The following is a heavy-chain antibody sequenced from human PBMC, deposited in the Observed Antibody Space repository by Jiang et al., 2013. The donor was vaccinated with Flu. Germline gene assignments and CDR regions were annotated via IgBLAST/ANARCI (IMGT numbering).Heavy chain of an antibody. V-gene: IGHV1-3*01. CDR1: GGTFSSYA. J-gene: IGHJ4*02. CDR2: INAGNGNT. CDR3: ARPLLSGSYPAY. Sequence: GAEVKKPGSSVKVSCKASGGTFSSYAISWVRQAPGQGLEWMGWINAGNGNTKYSQKFQGRVTITRDTSASTAYMELSSLRSEDTAVYYCARPLLSGSYPAYWGQGTLVTVSS. D-gene: IGHD1-26*01.